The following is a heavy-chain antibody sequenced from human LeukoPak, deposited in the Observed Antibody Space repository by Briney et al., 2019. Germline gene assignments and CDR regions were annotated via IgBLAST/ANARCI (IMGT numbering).Heavy chain of an antibody. CDR1: GFTFSSYS. J-gene: IGHJ4*02. Sequence: GGSLRLSCAASGFTFSSYSMNWVRQAPGKGLEWVSSISSSNNYIYYTDSVKGRFTISRDNAKSSLYLQMNSLRAEDTAVYYCTRNRLLDYWGRGTLVTVSS. D-gene: IGHD1/OR15-1a*01. V-gene: IGHV3-21*01. CDR3: TRNRLLDY. CDR2: ISSSNNYI.